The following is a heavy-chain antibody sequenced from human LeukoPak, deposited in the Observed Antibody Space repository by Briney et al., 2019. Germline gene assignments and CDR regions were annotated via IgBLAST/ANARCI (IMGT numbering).Heavy chain of an antibody. CDR2: INPNSGGT. CDR1: GYTFTGYY. D-gene: IGHD3-3*01. J-gene: IGHJ4*02. V-gene: IGHV1-2*02. CDR3: ARDLGYYDFWSGLGY. Sequence: ASVKVSCKASGYTFTGYYMHWVRQAPGQGLEWMGWINPNSGGTNYAQKFQGRITMTRDTFISTAYMELSRLRSDDTAVYYCARDLGYYDFWSGLGYWGQGTLVTVSS.